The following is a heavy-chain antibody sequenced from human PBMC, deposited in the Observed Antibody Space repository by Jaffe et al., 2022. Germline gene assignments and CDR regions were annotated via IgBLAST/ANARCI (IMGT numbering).Heavy chain of an antibody. D-gene: IGHD2-8*02. CDR3: ARQGDGSWWSDAFDI. Sequence: QLQLQESGPGLVKPSETLSLTCTVSGGSISSSSYYWGWIRQPPGKGLEWIGSIYYSGSTYYNPSLKSRVTISVDTSKNQFSLKLSSVTAADTAVYYCARQGDGSWWSDAFDIWGQGTMVTVSS. V-gene: IGHV4-39*01. CDR1: GGSISSSSYY. CDR2: IYYSGST. J-gene: IGHJ3*02.